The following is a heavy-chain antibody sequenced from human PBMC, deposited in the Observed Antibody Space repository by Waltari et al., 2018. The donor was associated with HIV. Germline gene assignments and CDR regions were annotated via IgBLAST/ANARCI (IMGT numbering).Heavy chain of an antibody. Sequence: VQLVESGGDLAQPGGSLRLSRVASGFTFSNYWMHWVRQVPGKRLVWVARINTDETIRTYAENVKGRFTISRDNGKNTLYSQMNSLRVEDTAVYYCVSSGLDVWGQGTTVNVSS. CDR3: VSSGLDV. J-gene: IGHJ6*02. CDR1: GFTFSNYW. V-gene: IGHV3-74*01. CDR2: INTDETIR.